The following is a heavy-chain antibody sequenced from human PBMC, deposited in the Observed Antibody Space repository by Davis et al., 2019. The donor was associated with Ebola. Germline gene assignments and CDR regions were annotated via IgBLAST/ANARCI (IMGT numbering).Heavy chain of an antibody. CDR3: AGGESGWDASDI. D-gene: IGHD6-19*01. CDR1: GFSFSYYS. V-gene: IGHV3-48*01. Sequence: GESLKISCAASGFSFSYYSMNWVRQAPGKGLEWISFISRYSKTIHYADSVKGRFTVSRDDDKKLLYLQMDNLRVEDTAVYYCAGGESGWDASDIWGRGTMVTVSS. CDR2: ISRYSKTI. J-gene: IGHJ3*02.